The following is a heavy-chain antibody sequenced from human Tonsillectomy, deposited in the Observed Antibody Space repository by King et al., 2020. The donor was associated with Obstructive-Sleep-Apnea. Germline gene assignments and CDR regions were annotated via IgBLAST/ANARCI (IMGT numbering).Heavy chain of an antibody. Sequence: VQLQESGPGLVKPSETLSLTCSVSVGSISPYYWNCLRLSPGKVLEWIGYIYYDGCTNYTPSLKSRFTISIDSSRNPFSLKLTSVTATDTAVYYCARGMTSATYFHYSALDVWGQGSTVTVSS. D-gene: IGHD6-25*01. CDR2: IYYDGCT. J-gene: IGHJ6*02. CDR3: ARGMTSATYFHYSALDV. V-gene: IGHV4-59*12. CDR1: VGSISPYY.